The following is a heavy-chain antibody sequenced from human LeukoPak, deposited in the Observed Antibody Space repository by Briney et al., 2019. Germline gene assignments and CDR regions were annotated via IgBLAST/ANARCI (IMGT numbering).Heavy chain of an antibody. CDR3: AKDYVWGSYRPFDY. Sequence: GGSLRLSCAASGFTFSSYAMSWVRQAPGKGLEWVSAISGSGGSTYNADSVKGRFTISRDNSKNTLYLQMNSLRAEDTAVYYCAKDYVWGSYRPFDYWGQGTLVTVSS. CDR1: GFTFSSYA. J-gene: IGHJ4*02. D-gene: IGHD3-16*02. V-gene: IGHV3-23*01. CDR2: ISGSGGST.